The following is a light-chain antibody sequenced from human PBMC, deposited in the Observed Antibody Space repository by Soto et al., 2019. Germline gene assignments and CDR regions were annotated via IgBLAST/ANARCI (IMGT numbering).Light chain of an antibody. CDR1: QSVTSNY. V-gene: IGKV3-20*01. Sequence: EIMLTQSPGTLSLTPGERATLSCGASQSVTSNYLAWYQQKPGQAPRLLIFGASIRVTGIPDRFIGSGSGTDFTLTITRLEPEDFAVYYCQHYVTSLTTFGQGTKVDI. J-gene: IGKJ1*01. CDR2: GAS. CDR3: QHYVTSLTT.